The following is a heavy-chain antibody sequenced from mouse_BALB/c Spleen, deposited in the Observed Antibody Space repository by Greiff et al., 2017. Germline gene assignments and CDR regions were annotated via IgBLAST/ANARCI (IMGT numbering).Heavy chain of an antibody. CDR2: INPYNGDT. CDR3: AREDPSYAMDY. J-gene: IGHJ4*01. CDR1: GYSFTGYF. V-gene: IGHV1-20*02. Sequence: VQLKQSGPELVKPGASVKISCKASGYSFTGYFMNWVMQSHGKSLEWIGRINPYNGDTFYNQKFKGKATLTVDKSSSTAHMELRSLASEDSAVYYCAREDPSYAMDYWGQGTSVTVSS.